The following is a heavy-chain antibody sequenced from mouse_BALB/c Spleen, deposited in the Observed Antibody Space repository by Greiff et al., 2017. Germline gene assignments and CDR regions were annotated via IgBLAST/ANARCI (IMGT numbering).Heavy chain of an antibody. CDR1: GFSLTGYG. Sequence: VMLVESGPGLVAPSQSLSITCTVSGFSLTGYGVHWVRQSPGKGLEWLGVIWSGGSTDYNAAFISRLSISKDNSKSQVFFKMNSLQANDTAIYYSARNKGGYFDVWGAGTTVTVSS. CDR3: ARNKGGYFDV. V-gene: IGHV2-2*02. J-gene: IGHJ1*01. CDR2: IWSGGST. D-gene: IGHD1-3*01.